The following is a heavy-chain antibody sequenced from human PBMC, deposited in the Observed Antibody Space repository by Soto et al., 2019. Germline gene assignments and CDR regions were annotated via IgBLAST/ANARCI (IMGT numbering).Heavy chain of an antibody. Sequence: SVKVSCKASGGTFSSYTISWVRQAPGQGLEWMGRIIPILGIANYAQKFQGRVTITADKSTSTAYMELSSLRSEDTAVYYCAREEGYGGYYYYGMDVWGQGTTVTVSS. CDR2: IIPILGIA. CDR1: GGTFSSYT. D-gene: IGHD5-12*01. CDR3: AREEGYGGYYYYGMDV. J-gene: IGHJ6*02. V-gene: IGHV1-69*04.